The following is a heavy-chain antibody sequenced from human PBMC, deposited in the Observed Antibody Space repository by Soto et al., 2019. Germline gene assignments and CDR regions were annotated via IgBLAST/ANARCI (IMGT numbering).Heavy chain of an antibody. CDR1: GFTFGDYA. CDR3: TRLGYYDFWSGPPRGMDV. Sequence: GGSLRLSCTASGFTFGDYAMSWVRQAPGKGLEWVGFIRSKAYGGTTEYAASVKGRFTISRDDSKSIAYLQMNSLETEDTAVYYCTRLGYYDFWSGPPRGMDVWGQGTTVTVSS. J-gene: IGHJ6*02. D-gene: IGHD3-3*01. V-gene: IGHV3-49*04. CDR2: IRSKAYGGTT.